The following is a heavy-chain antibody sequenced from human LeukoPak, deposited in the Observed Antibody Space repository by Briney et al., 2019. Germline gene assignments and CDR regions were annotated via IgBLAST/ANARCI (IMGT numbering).Heavy chain of an antibody. Sequence: PSETLSLTCAVYGGSFSGYYWSWIRQPPGKGLEWIGEINHSGSTNYNPSLKSRVTISVDTSKNQFSLKLSSVAAADTAVYYCARGMVRGIGPNFDYWGQGTLVTVSS. V-gene: IGHV4-34*01. CDR1: GGSFSGYY. D-gene: IGHD3-10*01. J-gene: IGHJ4*02. CDR2: INHSGST. CDR3: ARGMVRGIGPNFDY.